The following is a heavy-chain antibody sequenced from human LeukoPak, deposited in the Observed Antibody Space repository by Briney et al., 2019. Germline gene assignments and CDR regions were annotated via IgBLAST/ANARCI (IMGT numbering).Heavy chain of an antibody. D-gene: IGHD3-22*01. J-gene: IGHJ4*02. Sequence: PGGSLRLSCAGSGFTFGNYALHWVRQAPGKGLEWVSGITGSGGSTFYADSVKGRFTISRDNSKNTLFLQMESLRAEDTAVYYCAKEERRDSSGYHFDYWGQGTLVTVSS. CDR3: AKEERRDSSGYHFDY. CDR2: ITGSGGST. V-gene: IGHV3-23*01. CDR1: GFTFGNYA.